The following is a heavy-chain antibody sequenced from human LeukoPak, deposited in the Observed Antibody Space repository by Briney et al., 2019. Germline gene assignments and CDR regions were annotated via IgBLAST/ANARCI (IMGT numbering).Heavy chain of an antibody. V-gene: IGHV3-7*01. CDR2: IKQDGSEK. CDR3: ASRNYGGSPLPLDY. J-gene: IGHJ4*02. CDR1: GFTFSNYW. D-gene: IGHD4-23*01. Sequence: GGSLRLSCTVSGFTFSNYWMTCAPQPPGEGLECVARIKQDGSEKYYVDSVKGRFILSRDNAKKSLYLQMNSLRAEDTAVYYCASRNYGGSPLPLDYWGQGTLVTVSS.